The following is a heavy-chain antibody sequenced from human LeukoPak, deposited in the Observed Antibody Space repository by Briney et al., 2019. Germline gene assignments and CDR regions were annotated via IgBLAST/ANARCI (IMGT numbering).Heavy chain of an antibody. J-gene: IGHJ6*03. CDR3: ARVGEFSIYYYYYYMDV. D-gene: IGHD2-21*01. V-gene: IGHV4-34*01. Sequence: SETLSLTCAVYGGSFSGYYWSWIRQPPGKGLEWIGEINHSGSTNYNPSLKSRVTISVDTSKNQFSLKLSSVTAADTAVYYCARVGEFSIYYYYYYMDVWGKGTTVTVSS. CDR2: INHSGST. CDR1: GGSFSGYY.